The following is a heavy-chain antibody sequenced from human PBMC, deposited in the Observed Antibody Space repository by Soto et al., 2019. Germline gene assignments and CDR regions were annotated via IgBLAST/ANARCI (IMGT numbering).Heavy chain of an antibody. CDR2: INPNSGGT. V-gene: IGHV1-2*04. CDR1: GYTFTGYY. J-gene: IGHJ6*02. CDR3: ARGAPYDFWSGRYYYYGMDV. Sequence: ASVKVSCKASGYTFTGYYMHWVRQAPGQGLEWMGWINPNSGGTNYAQKFQCWVTMTRDTSISTAYMELSRLRSDDTAVYYCARGAPYDFWSGRYYYYGMDVWGQGTTVTVSS. D-gene: IGHD3-3*01.